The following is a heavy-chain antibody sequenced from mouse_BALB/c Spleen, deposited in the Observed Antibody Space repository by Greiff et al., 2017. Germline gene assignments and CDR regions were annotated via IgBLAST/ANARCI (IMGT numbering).Heavy chain of an antibody. J-gene: IGHJ4*01. CDR2: ISSGGSYT. Sequence: EVQGVESGGDLVKPGGSLKLSCAASGFTFSSYGMSWVRQTPDKRLEWVATISSGGSYTYYPDSVKGRFTISRDNAKNTLYLQMSSLKSEDTAMYYCARRDYDYDEIYAMDYWGQGTSVTVSS. CDR3: ARRDYDYDEIYAMDY. CDR1: GFTFSSYG. V-gene: IGHV5-6*01. D-gene: IGHD2-4*01.